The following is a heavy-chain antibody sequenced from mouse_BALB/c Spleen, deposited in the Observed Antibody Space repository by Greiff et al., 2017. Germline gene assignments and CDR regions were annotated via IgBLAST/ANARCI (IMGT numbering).Heavy chain of an antibody. CDR2: ISSGGSYT. Sequence: EVQLVESGGGLVKPGGSLKLSCAASGFTFSSYTMSWVRQTPEKRLEWVATISSGGSYTYYPDSVKGRFTISRDNAKNTLYLQMSRLKSEDTAMYYCTREGDYGNYEGAMDYWGQGTSVTVSS. V-gene: IGHV5-6-4*01. J-gene: IGHJ4*01. CDR1: GFTFSSYT. D-gene: IGHD2-1*01. CDR3: TREGDYGNYEGAMDY.